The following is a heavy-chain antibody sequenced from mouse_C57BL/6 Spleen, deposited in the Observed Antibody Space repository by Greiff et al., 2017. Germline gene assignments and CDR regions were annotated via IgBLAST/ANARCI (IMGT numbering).Heavy chain of an antibody. CDR3: ARRDSNYLFAY. CDR1: GYTFTDYY. J-gene: IGHJ3*01. D-gene: IGHD2-5*01. Sequence: QVQLQQSGAELVRPGASVKLSCKASGYTFTDYYINWVKQRPGQGLEWIARIYPGSGNTYYNEKFKGKATLTAEKSSSTAYMQLSSLTSEDSAVYFCARRDSNYLFAYWGQGTLVTVSA. CDR2: IYPGSGNT. V-gene: IGHV1-76*01.